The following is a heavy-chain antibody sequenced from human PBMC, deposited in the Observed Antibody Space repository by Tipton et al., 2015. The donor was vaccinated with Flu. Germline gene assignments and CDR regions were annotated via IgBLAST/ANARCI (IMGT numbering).Heavy chain of an antibody. V-gene: IGHV4-4*07. CDR2: IYTNGST. J-gene: IGHJ4*02. D-gene: IGHD3-10*01. CDR1: GGSLSSFY. CDR3: ARGTPLWFGDLDY. Sequence: LRLSCTVSGGSLSSFYWSWIRQPAGKGLEWIGRIYTNGSTKYNPSLKSRLSMSVDTSKNQFSLKLTSVTAADTAVYYCARGTPLWFGDLDYWGQGTLVTVSS.